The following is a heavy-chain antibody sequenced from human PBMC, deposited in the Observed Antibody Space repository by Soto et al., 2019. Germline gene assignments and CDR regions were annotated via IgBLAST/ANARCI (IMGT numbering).Heavy chain of an antibody. CDR2: IWYDGSNK. CDR3: AIYHCSGGSCYFDY. CDR1: GFTFSSYG. D-gene: IGHD2-15*01. J-gene: IGHJ4*02. Sequence: QVQLVESGGGVVQPGRSLRLSCAASGFTFSSYGMHWVRQAPGKGLEWVAVIWYDGSNKYYADSVKGRFTICRDNSKETLYLQINSLRDKDTTVYYFAIYHCSGGSCYFDYWGQGTLVTVSS. V-gene: IGHV3-33*01.